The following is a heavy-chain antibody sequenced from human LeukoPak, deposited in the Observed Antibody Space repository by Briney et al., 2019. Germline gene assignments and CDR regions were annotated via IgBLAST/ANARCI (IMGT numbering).Heavy chain of an antibody. V-gene: IGHV3-48*02. CDR1: GFTFSSYS. CDR2: ITASGTAM. Sequence: GGSLRLSCAASGFTFSSYSMNWVRQAPGKGLEWVSHITASGTAMFYADSVKGRFTISRDNAENSLYLQMNSLRDEDTAVYYCASSESYRFDYWGQGTLVTVSS. D-gene: IGHD1-26*01. J-gene: IGHJ4*02. CDR3: ASSESYRFDY.